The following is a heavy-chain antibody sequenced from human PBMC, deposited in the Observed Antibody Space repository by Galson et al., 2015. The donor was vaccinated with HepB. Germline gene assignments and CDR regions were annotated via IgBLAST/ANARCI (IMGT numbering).Heavy chain of an antibody. CDR2: IDWDDDK. J-gene: IGHJ4*02. Sequence: PALVKPTQTLTLTCTFSGFSLSTSGMCVSWIRQPPGKALEWLARIDWDDDKYYSTSLKTRLTISKDTSKNQVVLTMTNMDPVDTATYYCARYSSGPYYFDYWGQGTLVTVSS. D-gene: IGHD3-22*01. CDR1: GFSLSTSGMC. V-gene: IGHV2-70*11. CDR3: ARYSSGPYYFDY.